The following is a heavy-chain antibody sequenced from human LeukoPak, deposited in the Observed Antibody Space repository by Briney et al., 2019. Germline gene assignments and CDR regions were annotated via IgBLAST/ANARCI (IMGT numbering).Heavy chain of an antibody. J-gene: IGHJ3*02. CDR1: GFTVSSNY. V-gene: IGHV3-53*01. CDR2: IYSGGST. Sequence: PGGSLRPSCAASGFTVSSNYMSWVRQAPGKGLELVSVIYSGGSTYYADSVKGRFTISRDNSKNTLYLQMNSLRAEDTAVYYCARESSGWFSGGAFDIWGQGTMVTVSS. CDR3: ARESSGWFSGGAFDI. D-gene: IGHD6-19*01.